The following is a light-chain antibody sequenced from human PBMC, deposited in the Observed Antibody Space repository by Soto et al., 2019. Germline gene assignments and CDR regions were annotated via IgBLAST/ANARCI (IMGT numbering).Light chain of an antibody. Sequence: EIVMTQSPATLSVSPGDRSTLSCRASQSAGSNLAWYQQRPGQAPRLLIYGAFTRAAGVPARFSGSGSATEFTLPISSLQSQDFAVYYCQQYNHWHPVTFGGGTKVDIK. V-gene: IGKV3-15*01. CDR1: QSAGSN. CDR3: QQYNHWHPVT. J-gene: IGKJ4*01. CDR2: GAF.